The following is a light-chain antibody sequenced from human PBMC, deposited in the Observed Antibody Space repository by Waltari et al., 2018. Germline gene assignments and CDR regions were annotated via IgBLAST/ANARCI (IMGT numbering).Light chain of an antibody. CDR3: QQSYSTLVT. V-gene: IGKV1-39*01. CDR2: AAS. CDR1: QSISNY. J-gene: IGKJ4*01. Sequence: DLQMTQSPSSLSASVGDRVTITCRASQSISNYLNWYQQRPGKAPKVLIYAASTLQSGVPSRFSGSGSGTDFTLTINSLQPEDFASYYCQQSYSTLVTFGGGTKVEIK.